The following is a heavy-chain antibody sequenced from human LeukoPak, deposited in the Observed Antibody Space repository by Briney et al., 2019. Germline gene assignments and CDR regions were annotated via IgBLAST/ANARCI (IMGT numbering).Heavy chain of an antibody. J-gene: IGHJ4*02. D-gene: IGHD6-19*01. CDR2: ISYDGSNK. Sequence: PGRSLRLSCAASASTFSSYATHWVRQAPGNGLEWVAVISYDGSNKYYADSVKGRFTISRDNSKNTLYLQMNSLGAEDTAVYYCAKSIAVASPQGYWGQGTLVTVSS. CDR3: AKSIAVASPQGY. CDR1: ASTFSSYA. V-gene: IGHV3-30*04.